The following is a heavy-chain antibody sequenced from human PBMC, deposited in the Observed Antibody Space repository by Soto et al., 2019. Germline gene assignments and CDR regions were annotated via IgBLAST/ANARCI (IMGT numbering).Heavy chain of an antibody. CDR2: IHHSGAT. CDR3: LRNGYYCLDI. CDR1: GDSITNSDW. J-gene: IGHJ6*02. Sequence: QIQLQESGPGLVKSSGTLSLTCTVSGDSITNSDWWSWVRQPPGKGLEWSGEIHHSGATNYNSSLKSRVTISVDQSTNHLSLKVSSVTASDTAVYYCLRNGYYCLDIWARGTTVTVSS. V-gene: IGHV4-4*02.